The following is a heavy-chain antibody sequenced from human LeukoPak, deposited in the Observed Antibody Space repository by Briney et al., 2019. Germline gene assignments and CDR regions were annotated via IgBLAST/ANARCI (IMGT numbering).Heavy chain of an antibody. J-gene: IGHJ6*03. V-gene: IGHV4-59*01. D-gene: IGHD3-16*02. CDR3: ARAARSMITFGGVIDTYYYYYYMDV. CDR1: GGSISSYY. CDR2: IYYSGST. Sequence: SETLSLTCTVSGGSISSYYWSWIRQPPGKGLEWIGYIYYSGSTNYNSSFKSRVTISVDTSKNQSSLKLSSVTAADTAVYYCARAARSMITFGGVIDTYYYYYYMDVWGKGTTVTISS.